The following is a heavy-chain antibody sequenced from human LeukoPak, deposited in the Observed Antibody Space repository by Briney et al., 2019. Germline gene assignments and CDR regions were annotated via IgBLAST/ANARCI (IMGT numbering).Heavy chain of an antibody. J-gene: IGHJ6*03. V-gene: IGHV2-70*04. Sequence: SGPALVKPTQTLTLTCTLSGFSLSTSGMRVSWIRQPPGKALEWLARIDWDDDKFYSTSLKTRLTISKDTSKNQVVLTMTNVDPVDTATYYCARELRLFYYYYMDVWGKGTTVTVSS. CDR1: GFSLSTSGMR. CDR2: IDWDDDK. D-gene: IGHD1-26*01. CDR3: ARELRLFYYYYMDV.